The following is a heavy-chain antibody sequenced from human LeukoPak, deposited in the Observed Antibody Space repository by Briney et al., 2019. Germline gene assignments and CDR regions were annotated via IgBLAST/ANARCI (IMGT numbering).Heavy chain of an antibody. CDR1: GGSFSGYY. V-gene: IGHV4-34*01. J-gene: IGHJ4*02. CDR3: ARGSYYYYGSGRTQKYYFDY. Sequence: SETLSLTCAVYGGSFSGYYWSWIRQPPGKGLEWIGEINHSGSTNYNPSLKSRVTISVDTSKNQFSLKLSSVTVADTAVYYCARGSYYYYGSGRTQKYYFDYWGQGTLVTVSS. D-gene: IGHD3-10*01. CDR2: INHSGST.